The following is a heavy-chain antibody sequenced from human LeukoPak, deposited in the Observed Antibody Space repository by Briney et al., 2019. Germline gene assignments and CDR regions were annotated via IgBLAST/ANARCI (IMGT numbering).Heavy chain of an antibody. D-gene: IGHD3-22*01. CDR1: GFSLSTSGVG. J-gene: IGHJ4*02. CDR2: IYWNDDK. V-gene: IGHV2-5*01. Sequence: SGPTLVKPTQTLTLTCTFSGFSLSTSGVGVGWIRQPPGKALEWLALIYWNDDKRYSPSLKSRLTITKDTSKNQVVHTMTNMDPVDTATYYCAHRGFGSSGSVFDYWGQGTLVTVSS. CDR3: AHRGFGSSGSVFDY.